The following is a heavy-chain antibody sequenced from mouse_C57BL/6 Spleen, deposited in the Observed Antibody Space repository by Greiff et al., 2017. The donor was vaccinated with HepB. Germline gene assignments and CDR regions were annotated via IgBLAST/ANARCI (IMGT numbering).Heavy chain of an antibody. CDR2: IWGGGST. CDR3: AKQAYGNYEDYYAMDY. CDR1: GFSLTSYG. J-gene: IGHJ4*01. D-gene: IGHD2-1*01. V-gene: IGHV2-9*01. Sequence: VQGVESGPGLVAPSQSLSITCTVSGFSLTSYGVDWVRQPPGKGLEWLGVIWGGGSTNYNSALMSRLSISKDNSKSQVFLKMNSLQTDDTAMYYCAKQAYGNYEDYYAMDYWGQGTSVTVSS.